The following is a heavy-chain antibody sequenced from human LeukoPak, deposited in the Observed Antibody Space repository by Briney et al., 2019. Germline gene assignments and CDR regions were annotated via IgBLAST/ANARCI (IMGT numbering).Heavy chain of an antibody. V-gene: IGHV4-4*02. J-gene: IGHJ6*02. CDR3: ARGPLYYYDDTGYSYYYYGLDV. D-gene: IGHD3-22*01. CDR1: GGSISSSNW. Sequence: SGTLSLTCAVSGGSISSSNWWSWVRQPPGKGLEWIGEIYHSGSTNYNPSLKSRVTISVDTSKNQFSLKLSSVTAADTAVYFCARGPLYYYDDTGYSYYYYGLDVWGQGTTVTVSS. CDR2: IYHSGST.